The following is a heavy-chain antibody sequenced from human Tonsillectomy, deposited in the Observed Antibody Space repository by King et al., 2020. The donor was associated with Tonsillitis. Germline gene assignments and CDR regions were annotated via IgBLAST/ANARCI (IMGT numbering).Heavy chain of an antibody. J-gene: IGHJ2*01. CDR1: GGSISSYY. D-gene: IGHD5-18*01. V-gene: IGHV4-59*01. CDR3: ARALYGYDWYFDL. Sequence: VQLQESGPGLVKPSETLSLTCTVSGGSISSYYWSWIRQPPGKGLEWIGYIYYSGSTNYNPSLKSRVTISVDTSKNQFSLKLSSVTAADTAVYYCARALYGYDWYFDLWGRGTLVTVSS. CDR2: IYYSGST.